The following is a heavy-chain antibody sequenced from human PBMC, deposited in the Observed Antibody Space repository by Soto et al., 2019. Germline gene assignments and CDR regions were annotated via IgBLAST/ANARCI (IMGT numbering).Heavy chain of an antibody. CDR2: ISYDGSNK. J-gene: IGHJ4*02. V-gene: IGHV3-30*18. D-gene: IGHD6-19*01. CDR1: GFTFSSYG. Sequence: QVQLVESGGGVVQPGRSLRLSCAASGFTFSSYGMHWVRQAPGKGLEWVAVISYDGSNKYYADSVKGRFTISRDNSKNTLYLQMNSLRAEDTAVYYCAKEGSSGWYVMFDYWGQGTLVTVSS. CDR3: AKEGSSGWYVMFDY.